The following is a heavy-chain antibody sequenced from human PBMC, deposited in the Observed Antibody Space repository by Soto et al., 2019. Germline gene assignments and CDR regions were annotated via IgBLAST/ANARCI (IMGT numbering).Heavy chain of an antibody. CDR1: GGSISSGGYY. D-gene: IGHD3-22*01. J-gene: IGHJ5*02. V-gene: IGHV4-31*03. CDR2: IYYSGST. Sequence: QVQLQESGPGLVKPSQTLSLTCTVSGGSISSGGYYWSWIRQHPGKGLEWIGYIYYSGSTYYNPSLQSRVTRSVDTSQHQFSLKRSSVTAAATAVYYWAREGDSSGYLSWFDPWGQGTLVTVSS. CDR3: AREGDSSGYLSWFDP.